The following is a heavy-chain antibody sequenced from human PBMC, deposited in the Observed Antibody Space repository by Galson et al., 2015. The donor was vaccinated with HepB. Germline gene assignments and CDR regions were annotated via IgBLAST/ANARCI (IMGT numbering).Heavy chain of an antibody. V-gene: IGHV3-30*03. CDR1: GFTFSSYG. CDR3: ARDPARGMGSSWGNNWFDP. Sequence: SLRLSCAASGFTFSSYGMHWVRQAPGKGLEWVAVISYDGSNKYYADSVKGRFTISRDNSKNTLYLQMNSLRAEDTAVYYCARDPARGMGSSWGNNWFDPWGQGTLVTVSS. D-gene: IGHD6-13*01. CDR2: ISYDGSNK. J-gene: IGHJ5*02.